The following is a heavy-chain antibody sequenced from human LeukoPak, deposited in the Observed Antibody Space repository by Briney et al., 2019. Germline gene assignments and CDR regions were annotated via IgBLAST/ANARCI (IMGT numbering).Heavy chain of an antibody. CDR1: GGSISSGGYY. Sequence: SETLSLTCTVSGGSISSGGYYWSWIRQHPGKGLEWIGYIYYSGTTSYNPSLKRRVTISVDTSKKQFSLKLTSVTAADTAVYYCVSLIPSLRYLDYWGQSTLVTVSS. CDR3: VSLIPSLRYLDY. J-gene: IGHJ4*02. D-gene: IGHD4-17*01. V-gene: IGHV4-31*03. CDR2: IYYSGTT.